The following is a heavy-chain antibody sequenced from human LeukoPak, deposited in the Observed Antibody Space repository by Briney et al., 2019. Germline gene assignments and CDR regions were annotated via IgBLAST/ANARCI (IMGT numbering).Heavy chain of an antibody. J-gene: IGHJ4*02. V-gene: IGHV3-23*01. CDR1: GFTISSFP. Sequence: GGSLRLSCAASGFTISSFPMSWVRQALEKGLEWVSAISGTGYTTSYADSVKGRFTISRDNSKNTLYLQMNSLRAEDTALYYCAKHEYGDYRDFDHWGQGTLVTVSS. CDR3: AKHEYGDYRDFDH. D-gene: IGHD4-17*01. CDR2: ISGTGYTT.